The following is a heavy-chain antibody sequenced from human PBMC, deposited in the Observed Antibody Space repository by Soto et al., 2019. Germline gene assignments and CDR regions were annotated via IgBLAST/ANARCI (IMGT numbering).Heavy chain of an antibody. CDR2: ISAYHGDT. V-gene: IGHV1-18*01. J-gene: IGHJ4*02. Sequence: QVQLVQSGAEVKKPGASMKVSCKTSGYIFTNDDITWVRQAPGQGLEWMGWISAYHGDTDSAQKLQGRVTMTTDMSNNTAYMELTSLRSDDTAVYYCARGRHLDYWGQGTLVTVSS. CDR1: GYIFTNDD. D-gene: IGHD2-8*01. CDR3: ARGRHLDY.